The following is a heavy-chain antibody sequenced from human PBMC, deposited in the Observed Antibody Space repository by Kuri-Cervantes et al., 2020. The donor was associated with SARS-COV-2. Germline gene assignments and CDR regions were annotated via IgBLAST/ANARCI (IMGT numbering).Heavy chain of an antibody. Sequence: GESLKISCAASGFTFSSYGMHWVRQAPGKGLEWVAVIWYDGSNKYYADSVRGRFTISRDNSKNTLYLQMNSLRAEDTAVYYCARDPSAVTPVYWGQGTLVTVSS. D-gene: IGHD4-17*01. CDR1: GFTFSSYG. J-gene: IGHJ4*02. V-gene: IGHV3-33*01. CDR2: IWYDGSNK. CDR3: ARDPSAVTPVY.